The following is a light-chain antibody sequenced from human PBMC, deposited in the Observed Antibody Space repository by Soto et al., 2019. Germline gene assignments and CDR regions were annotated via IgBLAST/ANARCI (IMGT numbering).Light chain of an antibody. CDR3: QQLNSYPRT. J-gene: IGKJ1*01. V-gene: IGKV1-9*01. CDR1: QGISSY. Sequence: DIQLTQSPSFLSASVGDSVTITCRASQGISSYLAWYQQKLGKAPKLLIYAASTLQSEVPSRFSGSGSGTEFTLTISSLQPEDFATYYCQQLNSYPRTFGQGTKVEIK. CDR2: AAS.